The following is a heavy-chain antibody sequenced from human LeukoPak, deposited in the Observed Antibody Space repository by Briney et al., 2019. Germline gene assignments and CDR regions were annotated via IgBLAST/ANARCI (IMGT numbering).Heavy chain of an antibody. Sequence: QPGRSLRLSCAASGFTFSSYAMHWVRQAPGKGLEWVAVISYDGSNKYYADSVKGRFTISRDNSKNTLYLQMNSLRAEDTAVYYCARDRIQLWLPGLGAFDIWGQGTMVTVSS. CDR3: ARDRIQLWLPGLGAFDI. CDR1: GFTFSSYA. D-gene: IGHD5-18*01. CDR2: ISYDGSNK. V-gene: IGHV3-30-3*01. J-gene: IGHJ3*02.